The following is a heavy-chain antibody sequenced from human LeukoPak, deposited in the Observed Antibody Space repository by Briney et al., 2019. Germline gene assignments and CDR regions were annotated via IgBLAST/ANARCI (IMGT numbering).Heavy chain of an antibody. CDR1: GGTFSSYA. Sequence: SVKVSCKASGGTFSSYAISWVRQAPGQGLEWMGGIIPIFGTANYAQKFQGRVTITTDESTSTAYMELSSLRSEDTAVYYCARGDIAAVGDYYYYYYMDVWGKGTTVTVSS. CDR3: ARGDIAAVGDYYYYYYMDV. D-gene: IGHD6-13*01. J-gene: IGHJ6*03. V-gene: IGHV1-69*05. CDR2: IIPIFGTA.